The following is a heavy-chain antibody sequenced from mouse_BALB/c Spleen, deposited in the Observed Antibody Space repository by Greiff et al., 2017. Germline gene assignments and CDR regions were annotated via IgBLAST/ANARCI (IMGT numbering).Heavy chain of an antibody. V-gene: IGHV1-4*02. J-gene: IGHJ4*01. Sequence: VQLQQSAAELARPGASVKMSCKASGYTFTSYTMHWVKQRPGQGLEWIGYINPSSGYTEYNQKFKDKTTLTADKSSSTAYMQLSSLTSEDSAVYYCARMGRILRLGYYYAMDYWGQGTSVTVSS. CDR3: ARMGRILRLGYYYAMDY. CDR1: GYTFTSYT. CDR2: INPSSGYT. D-gene: IGHD1-2*01.